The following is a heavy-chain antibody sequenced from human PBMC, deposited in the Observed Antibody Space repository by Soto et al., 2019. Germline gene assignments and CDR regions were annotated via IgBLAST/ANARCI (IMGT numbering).Heavy chain of an antibody. CDR3: AGGGYVWFGESAYYSYCMDV. CDR1: GFTFSSYG. J-gene: IGHJ6*02. V-gene: IGHV3-33*01. CDR2: IWNDGSNK. Sequence: GGSLRHSCAAPGFTFSSYGMHWVRQAPGKGLEWVAVIWNDGSNKYYAESVKGRFTISGDNSKNTSYLQKNSIRADDTVVYCCAGGGYVWFGESAYYSYCMDVWGQGTTVTVSS. D-gene: IGHD3-10*01.